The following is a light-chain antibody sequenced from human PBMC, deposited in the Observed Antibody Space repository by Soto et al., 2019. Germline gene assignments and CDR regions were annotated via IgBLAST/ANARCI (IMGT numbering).Light chain of an antibody. CDR2: DDS. CDR3: QLWDTDSDHQV. V-gene: IGLV3-21*02. Sequence: SYELTQPPSVSLAPGQTARITCGGRNIGVKSVHWYQQKPGHAPVLIVFDDSDRPSGIPGRFSGSNAGDTATLTISRVEDGDEADYYCQLWDTDSDHQVFGGGTKLTVL. J-gene: IGLJ3*02. CDR1: NIGVKS.